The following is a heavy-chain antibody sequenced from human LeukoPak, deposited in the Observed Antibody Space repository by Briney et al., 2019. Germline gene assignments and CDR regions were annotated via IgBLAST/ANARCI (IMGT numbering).Heavy chain of an antibody. CDR1: GYTFTSYG. Sequence: ASVKVSCKASGYTFTSYGISWVRQAPGQGLEWMGWISAYNGNTNYAQKLQGRVTMTTDTSTSTAYMELRSLRSDDTAVYYCARFYYGDYETNNAFDIWGQGTMVTVPS. CDR2: ISAYNGNT. CDR3: ARFYYGDYETNNAFDI. D-gene: IGHD4-17*01. J-gene: IGHJ3*02. V-gene: IGHV1-18*01.